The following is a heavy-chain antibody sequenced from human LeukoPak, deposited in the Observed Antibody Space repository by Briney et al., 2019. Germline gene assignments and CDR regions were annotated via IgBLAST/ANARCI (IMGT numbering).Heavy chain of an antibody. CDR3: AKDGGEYYDILTGYYPRLYYMDV. J-gene: IGHJ6*03. Sequence: SGGSLRLSYAASGFTFSTYGMSWVRQAPGKGLEWVSAISDSGGSTYYADSVKGRFTISRDNSKNTLYLQMNSLRAEDTAVYYCAKDGGEYYDILTGYYPRLYYMDVWGKGTTVTISS. V-gene: IGHV3-23*01. CDR2: ISDSGGST. CDR1: GFTFSTYG. D-gene: IGHD3-9*01.